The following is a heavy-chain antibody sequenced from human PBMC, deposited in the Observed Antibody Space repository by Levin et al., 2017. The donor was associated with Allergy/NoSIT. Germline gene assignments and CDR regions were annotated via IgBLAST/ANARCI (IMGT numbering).Heavy chain of an antibody. Sequence: PGGSLRLSCAASGFTFSTYGMHWVRQAPGKGLEWVAVIWYDGSNKYYADSVKGRFTISRDNSKNTLYLQMNSLRAEDTAVYYCASSYESVGLPGDFDYWGQGTLVTVSS. D-gene: IGHD3-10*01. CDR3: ASSYESVGLPGDFDY. CDR1: GFTFSTYG. J-gene: IGHJ4*02. V-gene: IGHV3-33*01. CDR2: IWYDGSNK.